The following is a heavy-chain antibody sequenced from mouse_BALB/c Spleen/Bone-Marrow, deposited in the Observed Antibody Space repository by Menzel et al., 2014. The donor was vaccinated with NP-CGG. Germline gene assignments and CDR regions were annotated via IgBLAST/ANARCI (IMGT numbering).Heavy chain of an antibody. J-gene: IGHJ3*01. CDR2: IDPANGNT. CDR3: SGMYGWSAY. Sequence: EVMLVESGAELVKPGASVKLSCTASGFNIKDTYMHWVKQRPEQGLEWMGRIDPANGNTKYDPRFQGKATITADASSNTAYLQLSSLISEDTAVYYFSGMYGWSAYWGQGALVTVSA. V-gene: IGHV14-3*02. CDR1: GFNIKDTY. D-gene: IGHD1-1*01.